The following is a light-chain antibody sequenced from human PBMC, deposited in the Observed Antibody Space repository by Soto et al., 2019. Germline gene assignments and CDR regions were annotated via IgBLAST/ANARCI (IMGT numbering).Light chain of an antibody. CDR2: KAS. CDR3: QQYNTYLS. CDR1: QTIDSW. V-gene: IGKV1-5*03. J-gene: IGKJ1*01. Sequence: DIQMTQSPSTLSASVGDRVTITCRASQTIDSWLAWYQQRPGKPPNLLIYKASTLASGVPSRFSGSGSGTEFTLTISSLQPDDVATYYCQQYNTYLSFGQGTKVDNK.